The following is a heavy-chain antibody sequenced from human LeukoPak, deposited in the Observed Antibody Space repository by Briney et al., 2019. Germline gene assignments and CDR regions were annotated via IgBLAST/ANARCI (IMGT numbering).Heavy chain of an antibody. J-gene: IGHJ6*02. D-gene: IGHD3-3*01. CDR1: GFTFSSHS. CDR3: ARVGNYDFWSGYEYGMDV. V-gene: IGHV3-21*01. CDR2: ISSSSSYI. Sequence: GGSLRLSCAASGFTFSSHSMNWVRQAPGKGLEWVSSISSSSSYIYYADSVKGRFTISRDNAKNSLYLQMNSLRAEDTAVYYCARVGNYDFWSGYEYGMDVWGQGTTVTVSS.